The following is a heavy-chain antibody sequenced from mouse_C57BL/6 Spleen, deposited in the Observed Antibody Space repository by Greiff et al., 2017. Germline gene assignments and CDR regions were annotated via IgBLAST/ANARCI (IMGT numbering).Heavy chain of an antibody. CDR3: ARGGNYLMDY. CDR1: GYSFTGYY. V-gene: IGHV1-42*01. CDR2: INPTTGDT. Sequence: EVQLQQSGPELVKPGASVKISCKASGYSFTGYYMHWVKQSPEQSLEWIGEINPTTGDTTYNQKFKAKATLTVDKSSSTAYMQLKSLTAEDAAVYYCARGGNYLMDYWGQGTTLTVSS. D-gene: IGHD2-1*01. J-gene: IGHJ2*01.